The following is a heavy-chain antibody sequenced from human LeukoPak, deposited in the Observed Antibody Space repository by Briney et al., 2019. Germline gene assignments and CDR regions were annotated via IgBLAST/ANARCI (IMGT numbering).Heavy chain of an antibody. J-gene: IGHJ5*02. CDR1: GGSISSYC. Sequence: SETLSLTCTVSGGSISSYCWSWIRQPPGKGLEWIGYIYYSGSTNYNPSLKSRVTISVDTSKNQFSLKLSSVTAADTAVYYCARDRRYYYGSGPNHYPTNWFDPWGQGTLVTVSS. CDR3: ARDRRYYYGSGPNHYPTNWFDP. V-gene: IGHV4-59*01. D-gene: IGHD3-10*01. CDR2: IYYSGST.